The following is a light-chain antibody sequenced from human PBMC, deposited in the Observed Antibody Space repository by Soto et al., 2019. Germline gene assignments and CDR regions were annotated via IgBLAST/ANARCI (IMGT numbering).Light chain of an antibody. Sequence: QSAQTQPPSGSGSRGQSVTISCTGTSSDVGGYNYVSWYQQHPGKAPKLMIYEVSKRPSGVPDRFSGSKSGNTASLTVSGLQPEDEAYYYCSSYAGSNNLGVFGGGTKLTFL. CDR2: EVS. CDR1: SSDVGGYNY. V-gene: IGLV2-8*01. J-gene: IGLJ3*02. CDR3: SSYAGSNNLGV.